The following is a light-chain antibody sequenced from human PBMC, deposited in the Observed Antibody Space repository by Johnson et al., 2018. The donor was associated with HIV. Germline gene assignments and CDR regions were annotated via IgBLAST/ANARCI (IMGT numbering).Light chain of an antibody. CDR2: ENN. CDR1: SSNIGNNY. CDR3: GTWDSSLYAYV. Sequence: QSVLTQPPSVSAAPGQKVTISCSGSSSNIGNNYVSWYQQLPGTAPKLLIYENNKRPSGIPDRFSGSKSGTSATLGITGLQTGDEADYYGGTWDSSLYAYVFGTGTKVTAL. J-gene: IGLJ1*01. V-gene: IGLV1-51*02.